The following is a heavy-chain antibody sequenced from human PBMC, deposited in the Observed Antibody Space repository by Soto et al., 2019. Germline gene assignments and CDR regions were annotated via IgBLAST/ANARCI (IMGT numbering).Heavy chain of an antibody. V-gene: IGHV4-31*03. J-gene: IGHJ3*02. CDR2: IYYSGST. CDR1: GGSISSGGYY. D-gene: IGHD2-15*01. CDR3: ARDYCSGGSCPVVGPFDI. Sequence: QVQLQESGPGLVKPSQTLSLTCTVSGGSISSGGYYWSWIRQHPGKGLEWIGYIYYSGSTYYNPSLKSRVTISVDTSKNQFSLKLSSVTAADTAVYYCARDYCSGGSCPVVGPFDIWGQGTMVTVSS.